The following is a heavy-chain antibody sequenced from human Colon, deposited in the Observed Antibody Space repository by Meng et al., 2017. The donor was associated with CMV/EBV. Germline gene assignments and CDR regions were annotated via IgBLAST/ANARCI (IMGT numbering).Heavy chain of an antibody. V-gene: IGHV1-2*02. D-gene: IGHD1-26*01. CDR2: INSNSGAT. Sequence: QVQLVQSWGEVKKPGASVKVSCKASGYTFSEYHIHWVRQAPGQGLEWMGWINSNSGATDYAQKFQGRLTMTRDTSITTVYMELSSLRSDDTAVYYCARDPSGSRVPFDYWGQGSLVTVSS. CDR1: GYTFSEYH. CDR3: ARDPSGSRVPFDY. J-gene: IGHJ4*02.